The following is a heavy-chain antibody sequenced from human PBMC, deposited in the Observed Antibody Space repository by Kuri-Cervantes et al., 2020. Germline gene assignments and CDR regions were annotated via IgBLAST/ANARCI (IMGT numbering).Heavy chain of an antibody. J-gene: IGHJ4*02. Sequence: GGSLRLSCAASGFTFDDYAMHWVRQVPGKGLEWVSGISWNSGIIGYADSVKGRFTISRDNSKNTLYLQMSSLRPEDTAVYYCARDGGRNIASRPDYFDYWGQGTLVTVSS. CDR2: ISWNSGII. CDR1: GFTFDDYA. V-gene: IGHV3-9*01. D-gene: IGHD6-6*01. CDR3: ARDGGRNIASRPDYFDY.